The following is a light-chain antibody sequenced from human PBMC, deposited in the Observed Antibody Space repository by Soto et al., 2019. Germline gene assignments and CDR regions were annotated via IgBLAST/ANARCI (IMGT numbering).Light chain of an antibody. CDR2: GAS. V-gene: IGKV3-20*01. CDR1: QSVSSSY. CDR3: QQYGSSPWT. Sequence: EIVLTQSPGTLSLSPGERATLSCRASQSVSSSYLAWYQQKPGQAPRLLIYGASSRATGIPDRFSGSGSGTEFTLTISRLEPKDFAVYYCQQYGSSPWTFGQGTKVEIK. J-gene: IGKJ1*01.